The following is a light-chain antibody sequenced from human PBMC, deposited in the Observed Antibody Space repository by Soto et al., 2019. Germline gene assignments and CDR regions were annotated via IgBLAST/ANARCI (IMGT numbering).Light chain of an antibody. CDR2: GAS. CDR1: QSVRSN. Sequence: EIVMKHSAATLSVSTGDRATLACRASQSVRSNLAWYQQKPGQAPRLLIYGASTRATGIPARFSGSGSGTEFTLTISSLQSEDFAVYYCQQYNNWPPITFGQGTRLEIK. CDR3: QQYNNWPPIT. J-gene: IGKJ5*01. V-gene: IGKV3-15*01.